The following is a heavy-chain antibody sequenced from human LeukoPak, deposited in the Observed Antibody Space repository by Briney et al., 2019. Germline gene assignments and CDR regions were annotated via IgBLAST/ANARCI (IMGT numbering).Heavy chain of an antibody. V-gene: IGHV4-61*02. CDR3: ASSVAGRGECFDP. CDR1: GVSISSGSYY. J-gene: IGHJ5*02. D-gene: IGHD6-19*01. CDR2: IYTSWTT. Sequence: SETLSLTCTVSGVSISSGSYYWSWIRQPAGKGLEWIGRIYTSWTTNYNPSLKSRVTISLDTSKNQFSLRLSSVTAADTAVYYCASSVAGRGECFDPWGQGTLVTVSS.